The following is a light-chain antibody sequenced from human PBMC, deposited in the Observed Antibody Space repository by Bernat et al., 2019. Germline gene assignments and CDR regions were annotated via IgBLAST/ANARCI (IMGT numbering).Light chain of an antibody. CDR3: SSYTSSSTNV. Sequence: QSALTQAASVSGSPGQPITISCTGTSSDVGGSNYVSWYQQHPGKAPKLMIYDVSNRPSGFSNRFSGSKSGNTASLAISGLQAEDEADYYCSSYTSSSTNVCGTGTKVTVL. V-gene: IGLV2-14*03. CDR1: SSDVGGSNY. CDR2: DVS. J-gene: IGLJ1*01.